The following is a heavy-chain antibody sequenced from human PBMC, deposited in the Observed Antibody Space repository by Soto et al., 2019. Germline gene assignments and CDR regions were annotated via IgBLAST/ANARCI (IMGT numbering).Heavy chain of an antibody. J-gene: IGHJ6*02. Sequence: GESLKISCKVSAYNFTTYWIGWVRQMPGKGLEWVGVIHPGDSDIRYSPSFQGQVTISADKSISTAYLQWSSLKASDTAMYYCATSDRSSLTFYYHGVDVWGQGTTVTVSS. CDR3: ATSDRSSLTFYYHGVDV. D-gene: IGHD2-2*01. V-gene: IGHV5-51*01. CDR2: IHPGDSDI. CDR1: AYNFTTYW.